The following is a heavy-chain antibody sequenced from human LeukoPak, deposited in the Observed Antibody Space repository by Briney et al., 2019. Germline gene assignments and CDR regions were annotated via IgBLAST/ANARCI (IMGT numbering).Heavy chain of an antibody. Sequence: SETLSLTCSVSGGSISSYYWSWIRQPAGKGREWIGRICTTGNTDYNPSLKSRVTMSVDTSKNQFSLNQSSVTAADTAVYYCARDARGWSGFDYWGQGTLVTVSS. CDR1: GGSISSYY. CDR2: ICTTGNT. D-gene: IGHD3-3*01. V-gene: IGHV4-4*07. CDR3: ARDARGWSGFDY. J-gene: IGHJ4*02.